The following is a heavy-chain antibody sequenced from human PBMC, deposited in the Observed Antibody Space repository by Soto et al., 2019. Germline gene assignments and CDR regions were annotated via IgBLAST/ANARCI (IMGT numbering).Heavy chain of an antibody. J-gene: IGHJ4*02. CDR2: ISGSGGST. CDR1: GFTFSSYA. D-gene: IGHD3-9*01. Sequence: GGSLRLSCAASGFTFSSYAMSWVRQAPGKGLEWVSAISGSGGSTYYADSVKGRFTISRDNSKNTLYLQMNSLRAEDTAVYYCAKDDVLRYFDRPKNLLKESDPDYWGQGTLVTVSS. V-gene: IGHV3-23*01. CDR3: AKDDVLRYFDRPKNLLKESDPDY.